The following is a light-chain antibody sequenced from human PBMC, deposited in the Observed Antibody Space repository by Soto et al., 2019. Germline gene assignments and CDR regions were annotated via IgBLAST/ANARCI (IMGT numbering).Light chain of an antibody. J-gene: IGLJ2*01. CDR3: AAWDDSLNGVL. CDR1: SSNIGSNA. Sequence: QSVLTRPPSASGTPGQRVTISCSGRSSNIGSNAVNWYQQLPGTAPKLLIYSNNQRPSGVPDRFSGSKSGTSASLAISGLQSEDEADYFCAAWDDSLNGVLFGGGTKLTVL. CDR2: SNN. V-gene: IGLV1-44*01.